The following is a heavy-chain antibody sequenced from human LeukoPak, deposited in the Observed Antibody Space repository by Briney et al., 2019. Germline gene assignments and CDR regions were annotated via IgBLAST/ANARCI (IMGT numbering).Heavy chain of an antibody. V-gene: IGHV4-59*01. CDR1: GGSISSYY. D-gene: IGHD6-6*01. J-gene: IGHJ6*03. Sequence: SETLSLTCTVSGGSISSYYWSWIRQPPGKGLEWIGYIYYSGSTNYNPSLKSRVTISVDTSKNQFSLKLSSVTAADTAVYYCARAYSSSQYYMDVWGKGTTVTVSS. CDR2: IYYSGST. CDR3: ARAYSSSQYYMDV.